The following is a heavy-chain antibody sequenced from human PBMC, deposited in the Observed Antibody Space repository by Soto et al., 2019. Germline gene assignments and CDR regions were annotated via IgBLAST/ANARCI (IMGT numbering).Heavy chain of an antibody. Sequence: GASVKVSCKASGYTFTRYYMHWVRQAPGQGLEWMGLINPNGGGTSYAQKFQGRVTMTRDTSTSTVYMELSSLRSEDTAVYYCAREDGWQQHLVAVYNWFDPWGQGTLVTVSS. CDR2: INPNGGGT. V-gene: IGHV1-46*03. J-gene: IGHJ5*02. D-gene: IGHD6-13*01. CDR3: AREDGWQQHLVAVYNWFDP. CDR1: GYTFTRYY.